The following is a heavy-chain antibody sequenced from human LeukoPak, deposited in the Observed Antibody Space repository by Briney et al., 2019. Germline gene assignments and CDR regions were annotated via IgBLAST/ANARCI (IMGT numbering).Heavy chain of an antibody. Sequence: GRSLRLTCAASGFSISRYGMHWVRQAPGKGLEWVAVISYDASNKYYADSVKGRFTISRDNSKNTLYLQMNSLRAEDTAVYYCAKFWSGSYGRDAFDIWGQGTMVTVSS. CDR3: AKFWSGSYGRDAFDI. CDR1: GFSISRYG. CDR2: ISYDASNK. D-gene: IGHD1-26*01. V-gene: IGHV3-30*18. J-gene: IGHJ3*02.